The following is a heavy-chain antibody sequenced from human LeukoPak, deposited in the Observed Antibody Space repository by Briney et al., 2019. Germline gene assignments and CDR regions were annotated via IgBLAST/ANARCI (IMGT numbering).Heavy chain of an antibody. J-gene: IGHJ6*02. D-gene: IGHD3-16*01. CDR1: GFTFSSYS. Sequence: GRSLRLSCAASGFTFSSYSMNWVRQAPGKGLEWVSSISSSSSYIYYADSVKGRFTISRDNAKNSLYLQMNSLRAEDTAVYYCARDGARGRYYYYGMDVWGQGTTVTVSS. CDR3: ARDGARGRYYYYGMDV. V-gene: IGHV3-21*01. CDR2: ISSSSSYI.